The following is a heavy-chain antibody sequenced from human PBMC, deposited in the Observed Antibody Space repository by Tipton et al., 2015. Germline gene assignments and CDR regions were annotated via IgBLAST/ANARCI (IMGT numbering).Heavy chain of an antibody. Sequence: TLSLTCTVSGVSINSGGYYWSWLRQYPGKGLEWIGFVYYSGYTNYNPSLTSRLTISVDTSRNQFSLHLKSVTAADTAVYYCARDKTFEAFDIWGQGTKVTVSS. CDR2: VYYSGYT. CDR3: ARDKTFEAFDI. J-gene: IGHJ3*02. CDR1: GVSINSGGYY. D-gene: IGHD2/OR15-2a*01. V-gene: IGHV4-31*03.